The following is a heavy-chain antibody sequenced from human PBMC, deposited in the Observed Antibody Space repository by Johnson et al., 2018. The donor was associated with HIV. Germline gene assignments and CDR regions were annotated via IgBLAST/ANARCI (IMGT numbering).Heavy chain of an antibody. CDR2: ISWNRGSI. V-gene: IGHV3-23*04. Sequence: VQLVESGGGVVQPGASLRLSCAASGFTFSQYWMSWVRQAPGKGLEWVSAISWNRGSIGYADSVKGRFTISSDNSKNTLYLQMNSLRAEDTAIYYCAKDRYYYDSSGYYYVHDAFDIWGQGTMVTVSS. D-gene: IGHD3-22*01. CDR1: GFTFSQYW. CDR3: AKDRYYYDSSGYYYVHDAFDI. J-gene: IGHJ3*02.